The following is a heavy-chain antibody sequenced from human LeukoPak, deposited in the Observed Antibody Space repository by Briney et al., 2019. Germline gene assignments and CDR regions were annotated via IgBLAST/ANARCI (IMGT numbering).Heavy chain of an antibody. CDR1: GGSFSGYY. V-gene: IGHV4-34*01. CDR3: ARVVRGVDAFDI. CDR2: INHSGSA. D-gene: IGHD3-10*01. J-gene: IGHJ3*02. Sequence: PSETLSLTCAVYGGSFSGYYWSWIRQSPGKGLEWIGEINHSGSANYNPSLKSRVTISVDTSKNQFSLKLSSVTAADTAVYYCARVVRGVDAFDIWGQGTMVTVSS.